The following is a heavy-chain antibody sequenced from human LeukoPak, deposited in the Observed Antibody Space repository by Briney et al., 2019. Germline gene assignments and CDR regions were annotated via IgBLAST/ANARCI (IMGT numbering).Heavy chain of an antibody. CDR3: ARESRWGDGFDP. J-gene: IGHJ5*02. V-gene: IGHV4-61*01. D-gene: IGHD3-16*01. CDR1: GGSVSSGSYY. Sequence: PSETLSLTCTVSGGSVSSGSYYWSWIRQPPGKGLEWIGYIYYSGSTNYNPSLKSRVTISVDTSKNQFSLKLSSVTAADTAVYYCARESRWGDGFDPWGQGTLVPVSS. CDR2: IYYSGST.